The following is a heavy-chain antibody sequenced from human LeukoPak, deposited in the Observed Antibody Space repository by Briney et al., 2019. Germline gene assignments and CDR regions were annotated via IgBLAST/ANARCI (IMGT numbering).Heavy chain of an antibody. D-gene: IGHD4-17*01. CDR1: GGTFSSYA. CDR2: ISAYNGNT. V-gene: IGHV1-18*01. J-gene: IGHJ3*02. CDR3: ARVGDYGDALDAFDI. Sequence: ASVNVSCKASGGTFSSYAISWVRQAPGQGLEWMGWISAYNGNTNYAQKLQGRVTMTTDTSTSTAYMELRSLRSDDTAVYYCARVGDYGDALDAFDIWGQGTMVTVSS.